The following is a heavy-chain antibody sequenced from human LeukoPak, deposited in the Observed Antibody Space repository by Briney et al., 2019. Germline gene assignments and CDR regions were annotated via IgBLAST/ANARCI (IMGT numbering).Heavy chain of an antibody. D-gene: IGHD6-25*01. J-gene: IGHJ4*02. CDR1: GFTFSSYA. V-gene: IGHV3-23*01. CDR3: AKDRRLASFDY. Sequence: GGSLRLSCAASGFTFSSYAMSWVRQAPGKGLEWVSGITGRGGSTYYADSVKGRFTISRDNSKNTLYLQMNSLRAGDTAIYYCAKDRRLASFDYGGQGTLVTVSS. CDR2: ITGRGGST.